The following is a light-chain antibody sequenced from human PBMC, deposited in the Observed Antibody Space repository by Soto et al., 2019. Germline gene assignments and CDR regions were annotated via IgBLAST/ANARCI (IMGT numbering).Light chain of an antibody. CDR3: QKYDMDPPAT. V-gene: IGKV1-27*01. CDR1: QGIHNF. J-gene: IGKJ1*01. CDR2: GAS. Sequence: KLNQSPSSLSSLFGDSVTMSWRASQGIHNFLAWYQHKPGKAPKLLLCGASTLHSGVPSRFSGSGSGTDFTLTITNLHPEDVATYYCQKYDMDPPATFGQGTNVDIK.